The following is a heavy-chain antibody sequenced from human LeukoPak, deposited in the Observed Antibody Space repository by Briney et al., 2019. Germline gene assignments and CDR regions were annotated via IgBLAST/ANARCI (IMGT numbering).Heavy chain of an antibody. V-gene: IGHV1-46*01. CDR2: INPSGGST. Sequence: ASVKVSCKASGGTFSSYAISWVRQAPGQGLEWMGIINPSGGSTSYAQKFQGRVTMTRDTSTSTVYMELSSLRSEDTAVYYCARDQSPVQYSSTFGYWGQGTLVTVSS. D-gene: IGHD6-13*01. J-gene: IGHJ4*02. CDR3: ARDQSPVQYSSTFGY. CDR1: GGTFSSYA.